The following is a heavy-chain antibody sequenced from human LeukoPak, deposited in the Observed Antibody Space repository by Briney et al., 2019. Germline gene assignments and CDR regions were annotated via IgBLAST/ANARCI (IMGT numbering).Heavy chain of an antibody. CDR1: GYTLTELS. CDR2: FDPEDGET. D-gene: IGHD4-11*01. CDR3: AVSPDDSSACDF. V-gene: IGHV1-24*01. Sequence: RWASVKVSCKVSGYTLTELSMHWVRQAPGKGLEWMGGFDPEDGETIYAQKLQGRLTMTEDTSTDTAYMELSSLTYEDTAVYYCAVSPDDSSACDFWGQGTMVTVSS. J-gene: IGHJ3*01.